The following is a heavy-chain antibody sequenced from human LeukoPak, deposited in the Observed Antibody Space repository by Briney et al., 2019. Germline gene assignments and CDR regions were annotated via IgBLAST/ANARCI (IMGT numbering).Heavy chain of an antibody. CDR3: ARGIVGYCSSTSCYEPNWFDP. D-gene: IGHD2-2*01. J-gene: IGHJ5*02. V-gene: IGHV4-61*02. Sequence: ASETLSLTCTVSGGSNSSGSYYWSWIRQPAGKGLEWIGRIYTSGSTNYNPSLKSRVTISVDTSKNQFSLKLSSVTAADTAVYYCARGIVGYCSSTSCYEPNWFDPWGQGTLVTVSS. CDR1: GGSNSSGSYY. CDR2: IYTSGST.